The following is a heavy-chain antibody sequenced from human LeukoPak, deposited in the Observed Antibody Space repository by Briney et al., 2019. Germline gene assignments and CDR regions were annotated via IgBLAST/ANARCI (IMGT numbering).Heavy chain of an antibody. CDR2: IYYSGST. CDR1: GGSISSGDYY. V-gene: IGHV4-30-4*01. D-gene: IGHD3-16*01. Sequence: SQTLSLTCTVSGGSISSGDYYWSWNRQPPGKGLEWIGYIYYSGSTYYNPSLKSRVTISVDTSKNQFSLKLSSVTAADTAVYYCARDMITFGGVSIWGQGTLVTVSS. J-gene: IGHJ4*02. CDR3: ARDMITFGGVSI.